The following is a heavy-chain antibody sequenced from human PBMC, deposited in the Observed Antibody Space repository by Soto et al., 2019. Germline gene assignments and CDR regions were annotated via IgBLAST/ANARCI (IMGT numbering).Heavy chain of an antibody. CDR2: IYYSGST. Sequence: QVQLQESGPGLVKPSQTLSLTCTVSGGSISSGGYYWSWIRQHPGNGLEWIGYIYYSGSTYYNPSLTSRVTISVDRSKNQFSLKLSSVTAADTAVYYCAIYVGNSAKGAFDIWGQGTMVTVSS. CDR3: AIYVGNSAKGAFDI. D-gene: IGHD3-16*01. V-gene: IGHV4-31*03. J-gene: IGHJ3*02. CDR1: GGSISSGGYY.